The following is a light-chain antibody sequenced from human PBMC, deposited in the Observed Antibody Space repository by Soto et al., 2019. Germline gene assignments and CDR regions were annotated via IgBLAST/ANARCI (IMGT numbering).Light chain of an antibody. J-gene: IGKJ5*01. CDR3: QQRINWPIT. CDR1: QSISSY. Sequence: DIQMTQSPSSLSASVGDRVTITCRASQSISSYLAWYQQKPGKAPKLLIYAASTLQSGVPSRFSGSGSGTDFTLTISSLEPEDFAVYYCQQRINWPITFGQGTRLEIK. CDR2: AAS. V-gene: IGKV1-9*01.